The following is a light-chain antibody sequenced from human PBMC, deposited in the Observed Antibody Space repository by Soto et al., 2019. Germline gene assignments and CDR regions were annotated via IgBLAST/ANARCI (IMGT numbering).Light chain of an antibody. CDR1: QTLRSGY. CDR2: DVS. J-gene: IGKJ1*01. V-gene: IGKV3-20*01. Sequence: EIVLTQSPGTLSLPPGYRATLSCRASQTLRSGYLAWYQHKPGQAPRLLIYDVSSRTTGIPDRFSGSGSGTDFTLTISRLEPEDFAVYYCHQYGSSHRAFSQGTKVDIK. CDR3: HQYGSSHRA.